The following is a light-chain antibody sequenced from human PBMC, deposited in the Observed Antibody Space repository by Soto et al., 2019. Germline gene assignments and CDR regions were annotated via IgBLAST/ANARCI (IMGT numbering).Light chain of an antibody. CDR3: QQYASSTWT. CDR1: QSVTSNY. V-gene: IGKV3-20*01. Sequence: EIVLTQSPGTLSLSPGERATLSCRASQSVTSNYLAWYQQKPGQAPSLLIYGASARAAGIPDRFSGSGTGKDFALTISGLEPEDFAVYFCQQYASSTWTFGQGTKVEIK. CDR2: GAS. J-gene: IGKJ1*01.